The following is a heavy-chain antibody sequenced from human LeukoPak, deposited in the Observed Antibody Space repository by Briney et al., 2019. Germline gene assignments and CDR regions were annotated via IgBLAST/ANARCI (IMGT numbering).Heavy chain of an antibody. CDR1: GGAFSGYY. CDR2: INHSGST. J-gene: IGHJ4*02. Sequence: SETLSLTCAVYGGAFSGYYWNWIRHPPGKGLEWIGEINHSGSTKYNPSLKSRVTISGDTSKNQFSLKLSSVTAADTALYYCARARYSGSWNDYWGQGTLVTVSS. D-gene: IGHD6-13*01. V-gene: IGHV4-34*01. CDR3: ARARYSGSWNDY.